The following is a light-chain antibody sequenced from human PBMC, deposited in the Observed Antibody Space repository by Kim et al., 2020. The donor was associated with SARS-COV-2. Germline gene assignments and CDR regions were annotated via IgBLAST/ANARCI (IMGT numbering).Light chain of an antibody. CDR1: NSDVGAYNL. CDR3: CSYADFTVL. CDR2: EVS. Sequence: QSALTQPASVSGSPGQSITISCTGTNSDVGAYNLVSWYQHHPGKAPKLMIYEVSERPSGVSNRFSGSKSGNTASLTISGLQAEDEADYYCCSYADFTVLFGGGTKLTVL. J-gene: IGLJ2*01. V-gene: IGLV2-23*02.